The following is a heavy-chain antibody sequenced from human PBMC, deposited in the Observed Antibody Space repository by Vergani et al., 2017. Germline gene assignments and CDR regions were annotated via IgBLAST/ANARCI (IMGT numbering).Heavy chain of an antibody. J-gene: IGHJ4*02. CDR2: ISYDGDRR. Sequence: QVHSVESGGGVVQPGRSLTLSCVASGFSFRGHGLHGVRQAQGKGVEWVAMISYDGDRRDYGDLAKGRFTISRDSSKTVYLQMNSLAVEETAMYFCAKDLSYSTAWPHFDSRGQGTLVTVSS. V-gene: IGHV3-30*18. CDR3: AKDLSYSTAWPHFDS. CDR1: GFSFRGHG. D-gene: IGHD4-11*01.